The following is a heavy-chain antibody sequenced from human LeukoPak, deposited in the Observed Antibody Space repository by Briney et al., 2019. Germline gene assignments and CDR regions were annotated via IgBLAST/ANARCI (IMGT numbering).Heavy chain of an antibody. Sequence: PAGTLRLSCAASGFIFSSYSMNWVRQAPGKGLEWVSYISSGSGHIYYADSVKGRFTISRDNAKTSLYLQMNSLRAEDTAVYYCARDYDGSGSLDYWGQGTLVTVSS. CDR3: ARDYDGSGSLDY. V-gene: IGHV3-21*01. J-gene: IGHJ4*02. D-gene: IGHD3-10*01. CDR1: GFIFSSYS. CDR2: ISSGSGHI.